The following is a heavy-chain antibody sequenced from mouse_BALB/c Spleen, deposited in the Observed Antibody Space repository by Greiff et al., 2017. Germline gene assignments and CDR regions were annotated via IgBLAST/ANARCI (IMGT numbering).Heavy chain of an antibody. V-gene: IGHV14-3*02. Sequence: VQLKQSGAELVKPGASVKLSCTASGFNIKDTYMHWVKQRPEQGLEWIGRIDPANGNTKYDPKFQGKATITADTSSNTAYLQLSSLTSEDTAVYYCARWLPFAYWGQGTLVTVSA. D-gene: IGHD2-3*01. CDR2: IDPANGNT. CDR3: ARWLPFAY. J-gene: IGHJ3*01. CDR1: GFNIKDTY.